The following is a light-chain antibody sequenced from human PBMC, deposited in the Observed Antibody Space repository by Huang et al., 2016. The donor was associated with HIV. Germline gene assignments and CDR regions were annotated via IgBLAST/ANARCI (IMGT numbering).Light chain of an antibody. CDR1: QSISSW. Sequence: DIQMTQSPSTLSASVGDRVTITCRDSQSISSWLAWYQQKPGKAPKLLIYDASSLESGVPSRFSGSGSGTECTLTISSLQPYNFATYYCQQYNSYPCTFGQGTNLEIK. CDR3: QQYNSYPCT. V-gene: IGKV1-5*01. CDR2: DAS. J-gene: IGKJ2*02.